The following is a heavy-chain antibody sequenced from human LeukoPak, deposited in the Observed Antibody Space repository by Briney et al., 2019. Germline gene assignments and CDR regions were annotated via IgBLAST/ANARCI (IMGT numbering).Heavy chain of an antibody. CDR3: ARPPPGSSSGYILVY. CDR1: GFTFSSYE. D-gene: IGHD6-13*01. J-gene: IGHJ4*02. CDR2: ISSSGGNM. V-gene: IGHV3-48*03. Sequence: GGSLRLSCAAAGFTFSSYEMNWVRQAPGKGLEWVSYISSSGGNMYYADSVKGRFTISRDNAKNSQYLQMNSLTAEDPAVYYWARPPPGSSSGYILVYWGQGTLVTVSS.